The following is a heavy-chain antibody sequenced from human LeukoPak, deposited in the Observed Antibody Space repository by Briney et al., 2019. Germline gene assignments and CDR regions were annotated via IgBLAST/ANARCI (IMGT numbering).Heavy chain of an antibody. J-gene: IGHJ2*01. Sequence: GGSLRLSCAASGFTFSSYWMSWVRQAPGKGLEWVANIKQDGSEKYYVDSVKGRFTISRDNAKNSLYLQMNSLRAEDTAVYYCARRVTAAGTDWYFDLWGRGTLVTVSS. CDR3: ARRVTAAGTDWYFDL. CDR1: GFTFSSYW. CDR2: IKQDGSEK. V-gene: IGHV3-7*01. D-gene: IGHD6-13*01.